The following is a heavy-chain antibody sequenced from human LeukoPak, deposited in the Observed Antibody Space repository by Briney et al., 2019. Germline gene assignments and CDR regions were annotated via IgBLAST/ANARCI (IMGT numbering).Heavy chain of an antibody. CDR1: GYTFTGYG. CDR3: ARVLSRGYYGSGPTLDAFDI. Sequence: ASVKVSCKASGYTFTGYGISWVRQAPGQGLEWMGWISAYNGNTNYAQKLQGRVTMTTDTSTSTAYMELRSLRSDDTAVYYCARVLSRGYYGSGPTLDAFDIWGQGTTVTVSS. CDR2: ISAYNGNT. J-gene: IGHJ3*02. D-gene: IGHD3-10*01. V-gene: IGHV1-18*01.